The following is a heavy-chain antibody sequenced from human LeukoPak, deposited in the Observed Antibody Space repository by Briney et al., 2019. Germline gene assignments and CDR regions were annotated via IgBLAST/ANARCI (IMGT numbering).Heavy chain of an antibody. D-gene: IGHD3-10*01. J-gene: IGHJ4*02. CDR3: ASGGVYGQYYFDY. CDR2: ISTSSSYI. CDR1: GFTFSSYS. V-gene: IGHV3-21*01. Sequence: GGSLRLSCAASGFTFSSYSMNWVRQAPGKGLEWVSSISTSSSYIHYADSVKGRFTISRDNAKNSLYLQMNSLRAEDTAVYYCASGGVYGQYYFDYWGQGTLVTVSS.